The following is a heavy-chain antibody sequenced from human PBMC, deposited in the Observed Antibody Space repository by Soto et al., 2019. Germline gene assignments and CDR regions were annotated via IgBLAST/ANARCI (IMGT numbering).Heavy chain of an antibody. D-gene: IGHD6-6*01. CDR2: IIPIFGTA. Sequence: SVKVSCKASGGTLSSYAISWVRQAPGQGLEWMGGIIPIFGTANYAQKFQGRVTITADKSTSTAYMELSSLRSEDTAVYYCARVGGSSSYLYYYGMDVWGQGTTVTVSS. V-gene: IGHV1-69*06. J-gene: IGHJ6*02. CDR3: ARVGGSSSYLYYYGMDV. CDR1: GGTLSSYA.